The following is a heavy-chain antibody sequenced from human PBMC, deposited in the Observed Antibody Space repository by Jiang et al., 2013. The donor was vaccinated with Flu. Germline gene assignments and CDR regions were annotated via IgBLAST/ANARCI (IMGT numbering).Heavy chain of an antibody. Sequence: GSGLVKPSETLSLTCTVSGGSIGTYYWSWIRQPPGKGLEWIGYIYHSGTTNHNPSLKSRVTISVDTSKNQFSLKLSSVTAADTAVYYCARQHQLYYYGMDVWGKGTTVTVSS. D-gene: IGHD6-13*01. J-gene: IGHJ6*04. CDR2: IYHSGTT. CDR1: GGSIGTYY. V-gene: IGHV4-59*01. CDR3: ARQHQLYYYGMDV.